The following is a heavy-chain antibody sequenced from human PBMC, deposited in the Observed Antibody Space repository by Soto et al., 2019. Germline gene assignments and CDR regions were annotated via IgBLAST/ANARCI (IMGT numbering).Heavy chain of an antibody. D-gene: IGHD3-3*01. Sequence: ASVKVSCKVSGYSFITYGVSWVRQAPGQGLDWMGWISTYNGNTKYAERLQGRVTMTTDTTTSTAYMELRSLRSDDTAVYYCARGPTDYRYDSDKYFLDYWSQGTLVTVSS. V-gene: IGHV1-18*01. J-gene: IGHJ4*02. CDR2: ISTYNGNT. CDR1: GYSFITYG. CDR3: ARGPTDYRYDSDKYFLDY.